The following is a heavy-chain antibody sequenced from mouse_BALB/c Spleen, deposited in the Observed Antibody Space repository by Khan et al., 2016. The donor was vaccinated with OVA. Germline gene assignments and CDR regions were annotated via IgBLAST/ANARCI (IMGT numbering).Heavy chain of an antibody. V-gene: IGHV3-2*02. CDR2: ISNGGST. Sequence: QLVQSGAGLVQPSQSLSLTCAASGFSFSSDYGSYFLRPFPGNQLLFTTYISNGGSTYYPPSLKSRFSISRDTAKNTFYLQMNTVTTEDTAMYYCARTARTINWGQGTTLTVSS. J-gene: IGHJ2*01. CDR1: GFSFSSDYG. CDR3: ARTARTIN. D-gene: IGHD1-2*01.